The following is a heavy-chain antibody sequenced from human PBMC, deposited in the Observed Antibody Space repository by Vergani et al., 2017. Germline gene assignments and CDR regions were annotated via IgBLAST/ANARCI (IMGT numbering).Heavy chain of an antibody. CDR2: INPSGGST. CDR3: ARDRGEDTAMVTLGYYYYYMDV. V-gene: IGHV1-46*03. Sequence: QVQLVQSGAEVKKPGASVKVSCKASGYTFTSYYMHWVRQAPGQGLEWMGIINPSGGSTSYAQKFQGRVTMTRDTSTSTVYMELSSLRSEDTAVYYCARDRGEDTAMVTLGYYYYYMDVWGKGTTDTVSS. D-gene: IGHD5-18*01. CDR1: GYTFTSYY. J-gene: IGHJ6*03.